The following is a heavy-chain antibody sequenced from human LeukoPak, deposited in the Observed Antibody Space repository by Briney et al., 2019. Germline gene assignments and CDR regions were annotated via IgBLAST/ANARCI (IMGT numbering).Heavy chain of an antibody. CDR2: IGASGGST. CDR3: ANPDFWSGYLRADRNWFDP. CDR1: GFTFSSYA. Sequence: PGGSLRLSCAASGFTFSSYAMSWVRQAPGKGLEWVSAIGASGGSTYYADSVKGRFTISRDNSKNTLYLQMNSLRAEDTAVYYCANPDFWSGYLRADRNWFDPWGQGTLVTVSS. D-gene: IGHD3-3*01. V-gene: IGHV3-23*01. J-gene: IGHJ5*02.